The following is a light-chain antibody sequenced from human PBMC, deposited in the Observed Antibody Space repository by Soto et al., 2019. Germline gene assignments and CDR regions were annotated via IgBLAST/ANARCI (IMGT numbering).Light chain of an antibody. Sequence: IQLTQSPSSLSASVGDRVTITCRASQGISSYLAWYQQKPGKAPKLLIYAASTLQRGVPSRFNGIGSGTDFPLTISSLRLEYFATYFCQQLNSYSTFGQGTRLQIK. CDR1: QGISSY. CDR3: QQLNSYST. V-gene: IGKV1-9*01. CDR2: AAS. J-gene: IGKJ5*01.